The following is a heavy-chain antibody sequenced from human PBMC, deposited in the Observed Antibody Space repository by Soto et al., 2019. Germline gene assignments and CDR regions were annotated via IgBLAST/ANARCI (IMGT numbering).Heavy chain of an antibody. J-gene: IGHJ4*02. Sequence: GGSLRLCCASSGFTLSSYPVSWVRQTPGKGLQWVASVSVDPGNTYYADSVKGRFTISRDNSIYTLYLQMNNVTAEDTAIYYCVKDGIRGIHIDKWGQGTLVTVSS. V-gene: IGHV3-23*01. CDR2: VSVDPGNT. CDR1: GFTLSSYP. CDR3: VKDGIRGIHIDK.